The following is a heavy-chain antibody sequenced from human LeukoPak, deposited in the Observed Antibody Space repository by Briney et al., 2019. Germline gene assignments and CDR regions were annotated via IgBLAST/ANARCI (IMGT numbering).Heavy chain of an antibody. CDR3: ARDVPYYYESSGYYSLGFDI. J-gene: IGHJ3*02. CDR1: GFTVSSNE. Sequence: KPGGSLRLSCAASGFTVSSNEMSWVRQAPGKGLEWVSSISSSSSYIYYADSVKGRFTISRDNAKNSLYLQMNSLRAEDTAVYYCARDVPYYYESSGYYSLGFDIWGQGTMVTVSS. D-gene: IGHD3-22*01. CDR2: ISSSSSYI. V-gene: IGHV3-21*01.